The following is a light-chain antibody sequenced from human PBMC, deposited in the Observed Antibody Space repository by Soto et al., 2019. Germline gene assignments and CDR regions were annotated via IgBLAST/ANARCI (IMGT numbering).Light chain of an antibody. CDR3: QQYGSSGT. CDR2: AAS. V-gene: IGKV3-20*01. J-gene: IGKJ1*01. CDR1: QSFSSN. Sequence: EIMRTQYPATLSVSPGERATLSCMASQSFSSNLAWYQQKPGQAPRLLIYAASSRATGIPDRFSGGGSGTDFTLTLSRLEPEDSAVYYCQQYGSSGTFRQGTRWIS.